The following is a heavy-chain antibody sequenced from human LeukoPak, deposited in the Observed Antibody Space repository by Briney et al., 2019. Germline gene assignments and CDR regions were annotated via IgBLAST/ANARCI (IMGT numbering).Heavy chain of an antibody. D-gene: IGHD1-26*01. V-gene: IGHV1-69*13. J-gene: IGHJ5*02. Sequence: GASVKVSCKTSGGTFTSYAITWVRQAPGQGLEWMGKIIPISGTTNYAQKFQGRATFTADESTSTAYMELSSLRSEDTALYYCARKLRLGGNWFDPWGQGTLVTVSS. CDR2: IIPISGTT. CDR3: ARKLRLGGNWFDP. CDR1: GGTFTSYA.